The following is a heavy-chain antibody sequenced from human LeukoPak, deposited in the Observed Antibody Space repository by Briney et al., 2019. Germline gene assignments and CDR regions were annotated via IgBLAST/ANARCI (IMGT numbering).Heavy chain of an antibody. V-gene: IGHV3-48*03. CDR1: GFTFSSYE. Sequence: GGSLRLSCAASGFTFSSYEMNWVRQAPGKGLEWVSYISSSGSTIYYADSVKGRFTISRDNAKNSLYLQMNSLIAEDTAVYYCARVPPGDTMVRGAHFDPWGQGTLVTVSS. CDR2: ISSSGSTI. CDR3: ARVPPGDTMVRGAHFDP. D-gene: IGHD3-10*01. J-gene: IGHJ5*02.